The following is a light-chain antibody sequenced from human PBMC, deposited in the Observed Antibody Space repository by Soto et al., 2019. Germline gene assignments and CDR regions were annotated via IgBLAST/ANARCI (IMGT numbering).Light chain of an antibody. J-gene: IGLJ1*01. Sequence: QSALTQPPSASGSPGQSVTISCTGTSRDVGGYQYVSWYQQHPGKAPTLMIYDVTKRPSGVPDRFSGSKSGNTASLTVSGLQADDYADYYCSSYACSNNLVVVVTGTKLTVL. CDR3: SSYACSNNLVV. CDR2: DVT. CDR1: SRDVGGYQY. V-gene: IGLV2-8*01.